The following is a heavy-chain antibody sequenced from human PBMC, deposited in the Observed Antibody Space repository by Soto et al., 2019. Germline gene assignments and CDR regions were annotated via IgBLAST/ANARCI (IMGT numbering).Heavy chain of an antibody. CDR3: ARNNGRENYYDSSGYWYYFDY. J-gene: IGHJ4*02. V-gene: IGHV4-59*01. Sequence: QVQLQESGPGLVKPSETLSLTCTVSGGSISSYYWSWIRQPPGKGLEWIGYIYYSGSTNYNPSLKSRVTISVDTYKNQFSLKLSSVTAADTAVYYCARNNGRENYYDSSGYWYYFDYWGQGTLVTVSS. CDR1: GGSISSYY. D-gene: IGHD3-22*01. CDR2: IYYSGST.